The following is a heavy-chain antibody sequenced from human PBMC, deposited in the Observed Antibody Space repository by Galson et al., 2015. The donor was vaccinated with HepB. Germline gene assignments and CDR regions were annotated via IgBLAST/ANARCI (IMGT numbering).Heavy chain of an antibody. CDR2: ISWNGGTI. Sequence: SLRLSCAASGFTFYDYAMHWVRQVPGKGPEWVAGISWNGGTITYADSVKGRFTISRDNAKNSLYLQMSSLRVEDTAFYFCVKAPRGNYYVTYFDLWGRGTLVTVSS. CDR1: GFTFYDYA. CDR3: VKAPRGNYYVTYFDL. V-gene: IGHV3-9*01. J-gene: IGHJ4*02. D-gene: IGHD3-16*01.